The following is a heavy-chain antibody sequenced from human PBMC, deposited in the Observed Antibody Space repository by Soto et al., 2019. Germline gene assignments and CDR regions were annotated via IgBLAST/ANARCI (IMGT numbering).Heavy chain of an antibody. CDR3: ARRWGRTFDY. Sequence: QVQLQESGPGLVKPSETLSLTCTVSGGSIRSYYWSWIRQPPGKGLEWIGYIYYSGSTNYNPSLKSRVAISVDTSKKQFSLKLSPVTAADTAVYYCARRWGRTFDYWGQGTLVTVSS. D-gene: IGHD1-26*01. CDR1: GGSIRSYY. V-gene: IGHV4-59*08. CDR2: IYYSGST. J-gene: IGHJ4*02.